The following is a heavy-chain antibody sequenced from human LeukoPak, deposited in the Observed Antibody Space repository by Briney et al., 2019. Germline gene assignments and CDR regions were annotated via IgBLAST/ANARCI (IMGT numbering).Heavy chain of an antibody. CDR3: ARAYYDSSGYYSEGDY. Sequence: ASVKVSCKASGYTFTVYYMHWVRQAPGQGREWMGWINPNSGGTNYAQKFRGRVTMTRDTSISTAYMELSRLRSDDTAVYYCARAYYDSSGYYSEGDYWGQGTLVTVSS. J-gene: IGHJ4*02. V-gene: IGHV1-2*02. CDR2: INPNSGGT. D-gene: IGHD3-22*01. CDR1: GYTFTVYY.